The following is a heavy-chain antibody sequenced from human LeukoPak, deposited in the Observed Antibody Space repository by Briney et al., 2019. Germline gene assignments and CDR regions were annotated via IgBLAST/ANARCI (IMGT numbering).Heavy chain of an antibody. D-gene: IGHD2-15*01. V-gene: IGHV4-59*01. CDR3: ATVGSGHFDY. CDR2: VYYSGNT. CDR1: GGSISSYY. Sequence: PSETLSLTCTVSGGSISSYYWSWIRLPPGKGLEWIGYVYYSGNTNYNPSLKSRVTISVDTSKNQFSLNLRSVTAADTAVYYCATVGSGHFDYWGQGTLVTVSS. J-gene: IGHJ4*02.